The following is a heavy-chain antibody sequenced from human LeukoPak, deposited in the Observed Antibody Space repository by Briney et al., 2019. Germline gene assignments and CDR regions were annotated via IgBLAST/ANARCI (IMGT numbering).Heavy chain of an antibody. CDR3: ARGAVVPAAMGYFDY. J-gene: IGHJ4*02. D-gene: IGHD2-2*01. Sequence: SETLSLTCTVSGGSISSGSYYWSWIRQPAGKGLEWIGRIYTSGSTNYNPSLKSRVTILVDTSKNQFSLKLSSVTAADTAVYYCARGAVVPAAMGYFDYWGQGTLVTVSS. CDR2: IYTSGST. CDR1: GGSISSGSYY. V-gene: IGHV4-61*02.